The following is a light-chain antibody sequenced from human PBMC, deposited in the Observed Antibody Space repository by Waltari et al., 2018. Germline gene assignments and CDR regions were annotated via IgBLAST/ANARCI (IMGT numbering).Light chain of an antibody. J-gene: IGKJ4*01. CDR1: QTIFYGSNNKNY. Sequence: DIVMTQSPDSLAVSLGERATINCKSSQTIFYGSNNKNYLAWYQRKPRQPPRLLLYWASTRESGVPDRFSGSGSGTDFTLTISSLQAEDVAVYYCQQYYDTHLSFGGGTKVEIK. CDR2: WAS. CDR3: QQYYDTHLS. V-gene: IGKV4-1*01.